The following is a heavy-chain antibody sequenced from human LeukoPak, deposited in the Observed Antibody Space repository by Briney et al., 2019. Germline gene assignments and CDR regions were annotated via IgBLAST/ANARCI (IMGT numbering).Heavy chain of an antibody. D-gene: IGHD3-10*01. J-gene: IGHJ4*02. CDR1: GGTFSSYA. CDR2: IIPIFGTA. V-gene: IGHV1-69*05. CDR3: ARENVMVRGAILYYVDY. Sequence: SVKVSCKASGGTFSSYAISWVRQATGQGLEWRGGIIPIFGTANYAQKFQGRVTITTDESTSTAYMELSRLRSDDTAVYYCARENVMVRGAILYYVDYWGQGPLVTVSS.